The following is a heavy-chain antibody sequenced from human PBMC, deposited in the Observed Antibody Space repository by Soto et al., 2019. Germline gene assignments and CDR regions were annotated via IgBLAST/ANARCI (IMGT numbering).Heavy chain of an antibody. V-gene: IGHV3-53*01. D-gene: IGHD3-3*01. CDR2: IYSGGGT. CDR3: ARQYDFWSGYDY. Sequence: GGSLRLSCAASGFTVSSNYMSWVRQAPGKGREWVSVIYSGGGTYCADSVKGRFTISRDNSKNTLYLQMNSLRAEDTAVYYCARQYDFWSGYDYWGEGTRVTVS. CDR1: GFTVSSNY. J-gene: IGHJ4*02.